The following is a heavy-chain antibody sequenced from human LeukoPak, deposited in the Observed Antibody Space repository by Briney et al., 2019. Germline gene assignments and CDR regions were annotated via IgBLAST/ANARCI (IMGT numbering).Heavy chain of an antibody. CDR3: ARGHYGMDV. Sequence: GGSLRLSCAASGFTFSGSAMHWVRQAPGKGLEWVANIKQDGTEKYSVDSAQGRFTISRDNAKNSLYLQMNSLRAEDTAVYYCARGHYGMDVWGQGTTVTVSS. CDR2: IKQDGTEK. J-gene: IGHJ6*02. CDR1: GFTFSGSA. V-gene: IGHV3-7*05.